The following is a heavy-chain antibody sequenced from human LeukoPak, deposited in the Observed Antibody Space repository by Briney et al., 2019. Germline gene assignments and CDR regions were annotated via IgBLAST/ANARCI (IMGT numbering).Heavy chain of an antibody. CDR2: INSDGRSR. J-gene: IGHJ4*02. CDR1: GFTFSNYW. Sequence: GGSLRLSCAASGFTFSNYWMHWVRQAPGKGLVWVSRINSDGRSRDYADSVKGRFTISRDNAKSTLYLQMNSLRAEDTAVYYCASASSHRIAAGGDYWGQGTLVTVSS. D-gene: IGHD6-13*01. V-gene: IGHV3-74*01. CDR3: ASASSHRIAAGGDY.